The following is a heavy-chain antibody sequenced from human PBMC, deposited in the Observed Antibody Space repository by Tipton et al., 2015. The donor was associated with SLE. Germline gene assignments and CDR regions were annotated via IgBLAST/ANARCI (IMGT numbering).Heavy chain of an antibody. V-gene: IGHV4-59*01. J-gene: IGHJ4*02. CDR3: AKSNQGLWFREARD. D-gene: IGHD3-10*01. Sequence: TLSLTCTVSGGSISSYYWSWIRQPPGKGLEWIGYIYYSGSTNYNPSLKSRVTISVDTSKNQFSLKLSSVTAADTAVYYCAKSNQGLWFREARDWGQGTLVTVSS. CDR2: IYYSGST. CDR1: GGSISSYY.